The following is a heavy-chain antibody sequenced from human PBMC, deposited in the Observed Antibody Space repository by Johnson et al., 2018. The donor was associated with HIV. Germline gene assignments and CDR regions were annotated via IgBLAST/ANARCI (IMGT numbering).Heavy chain of an antibody. CDR1: GFTFSSYA. V-gene: IGHV3-48*04. J-gene: IGHJ3*02. CDR3: ARDLAAAGILRGLSAFDI. Sequence: VQLVESGGGLVQPGGSLRLSCAASGFTFSSYAMSWVRQAPGKGLEWVSAISGSGSTIYYADSVKGRFTISRDNAKNSLYLQMNSLRAEDMAVYYCARDLAAAGILRGLSAFDIWGQGTMVTVSS. CDR2: ISGSGSTI. D-gene: IGHD6-13*01.